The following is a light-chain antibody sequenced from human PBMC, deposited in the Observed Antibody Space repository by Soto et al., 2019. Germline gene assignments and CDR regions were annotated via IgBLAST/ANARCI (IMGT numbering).Light chain of an antibody. J-gene: IGLJ1*01. CDR3: GADHGSGSQFVYV. Sequence: QLVLTQPPSASASVGASVSLTCTLSSAYNGYEVDWYQQRLGKGPRFVMRVGTGGIVGSKGVGIPDRFSVLGSGLNRYLTIKNIQGDDEGDYHCGADHGSGSQFVYVFGTGAKVTVL. V-gene: IGLV9-49*03. CDR1: SAYNGYE. CDR2: VGTGGIVG.